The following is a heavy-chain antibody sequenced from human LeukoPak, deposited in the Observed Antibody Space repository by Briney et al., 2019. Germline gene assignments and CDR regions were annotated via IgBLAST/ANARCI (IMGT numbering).Heavy chain of an antibody. CDR2: ISYSGST. J-gene: IGHJ6*03. Sequence: SETLSLTCTVSGGSLSPYYWSWIRQSPGKGLEWIGYISYSGSTNSHPSLKSRVTISVDTSKNQFSLKLSSVTAADTAVYYCARADSDKEYYYYMDVWGKGTTVTVSS. CDR1: GGSLSPYY. V-gene: IGHV4-59*12. CDR3: ARADSDKEYYYYMDV.